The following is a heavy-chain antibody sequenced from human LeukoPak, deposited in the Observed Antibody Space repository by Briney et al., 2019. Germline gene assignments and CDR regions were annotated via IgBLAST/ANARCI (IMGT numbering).Heavy chain of an antibody. D-gene: IGHD2-2*02. CDR3: ARVHLGLPAAIRGIWFDP. CDR1: GGTFSSYA. J-gene: IGHJ5*02. V-gene: IGHV1-69*05. CDR2: IIPIFGTA. Sequence: ASVKVSCKASGGTFSSYAISWVRQAPGQGLEWMGGIIPIFGTANYAQKFQGRVTITTDESTSTAYMELSSLRSEDTAVYYCARVHLGLPAAIRGIWFDPWGQGTLVTVSS.